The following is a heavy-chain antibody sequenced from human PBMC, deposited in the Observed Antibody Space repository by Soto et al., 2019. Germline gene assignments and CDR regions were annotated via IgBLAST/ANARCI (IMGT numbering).Heavy chain of an antibody. CDR1: GGSFSGYY. CDR2: INHSGST. Sequence: SETLSLTCAVYGGSFSGYYWSWIRRPPGKGLEWIGEINHSGSTNYNPSLKSRVTISVDTSKNQFSLKLSSVTAADTAVYYCARGFLEWNYYYGMDVWGQGTTVTVSS. J-gene: IGHJ6*02. V-gene: IGHV4-34*01. D-gene: IGHD3-3*01. CDR3: ARGFLEWNYYYGMDV.